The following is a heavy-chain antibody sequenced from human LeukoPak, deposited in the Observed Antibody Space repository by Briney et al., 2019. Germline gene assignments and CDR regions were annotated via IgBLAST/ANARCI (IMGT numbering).Heavy chain of an antibody. J-gene: IGHJ4*02. V-gene: IGHV3-7*01. CDR1: GFTFSSYA. Sequence: GGSLRLSCAASGFTFSSYAMHWVRQAPGKGLEWVANIKQDGSEKYYVDSVKGRVTISRDNAKNSLYLQMNSLRAEDTAVYYCARVFGAGYSDYWGQGTLVTVSS. D-gene: IGHD4/OR15-4a*01. CDR2: IKQDGSEK. CDR3: ARVFGAGYSDY.